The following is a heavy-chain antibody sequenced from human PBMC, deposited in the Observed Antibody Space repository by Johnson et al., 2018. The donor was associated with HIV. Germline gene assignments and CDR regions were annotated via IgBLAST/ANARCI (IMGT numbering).Heavy chain of an antibody. V-gene: IGHV3-11*04. CDR3: AREEGGYYDSSGYYYVGAFDV. CDR1: GFNFKDYY. Sequence: QVQLVESGGDLVKPGGSLRLSCAASGFNFKDYYLNWVRQAPGQGLEWVSHISSSGSTKKYADSVRGRLTLSRDNSKNTLYLQMNSLRAEDTAVYYCAREEGGYYDSSGYYYVGAFDVWGQGTMVTVSS. D-gene: IGHD3-22*01. J-gene: IGHJ3*01. CDR2: ISSSGSTK.